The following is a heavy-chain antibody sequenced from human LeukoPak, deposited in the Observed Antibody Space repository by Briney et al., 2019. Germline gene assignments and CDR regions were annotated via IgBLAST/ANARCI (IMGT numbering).Heavy chain of an antibody. CDR2: ISYDRSLK. Sequence: ETSLRLSCAASGFTFSSYAMHWVRQAPGKGLEWVAVISYDRSLKYYADSVRGRFTISSDNSKDTLYLQMNSLRVEDTAVYYCARDPTAVANLPQYYLDYWGQGNLVTVSS. CDR3: ARDPTAVANLPQYYLDY. D-gene: IGHD4-23*01. CDR1: GFTFSSYA. V-gene: IGHV3-30*04. J-gene: IGHJ4*02.